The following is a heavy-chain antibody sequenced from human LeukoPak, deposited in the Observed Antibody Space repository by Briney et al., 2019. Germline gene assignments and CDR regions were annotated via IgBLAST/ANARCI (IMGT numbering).Heavy chain of an antibody. J-gene: IGHJ6*02. CDR3: ARDPEDYYYGMDV. CDR1: GYTSTGYY. V-gene: IGHV1-2*02. Sequence: ASVKVSCKASGYTSTGYYMHWVRQAPGQGLEWMGWINPNSGGTNYAQKFQGRVTMTRDTSISTAYMELSRLRSDDTAVYYCARDPEDYYYGMDVWGQGTTVTVSS. CDR2: INPNSGGT.